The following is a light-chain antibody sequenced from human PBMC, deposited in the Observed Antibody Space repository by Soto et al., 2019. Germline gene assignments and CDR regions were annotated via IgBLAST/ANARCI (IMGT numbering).Light chain of an antibody. CDR1: ISNIGSNT. CDR3: AAWDVSLNGGV. Sequence: QSVLTQPPSASGTPGQRVTISCSGGISNIGSNTVNWYQQLPGAAPKLLISTNNLRPSGVPDRFSGAKSGTSASLAISGFQSEEEAHYYCAAWDVSLNGGVFGGGTK. CDR2: TNN. J-gene: IGLJ2*01. V-gene: IGLV1-44*01.